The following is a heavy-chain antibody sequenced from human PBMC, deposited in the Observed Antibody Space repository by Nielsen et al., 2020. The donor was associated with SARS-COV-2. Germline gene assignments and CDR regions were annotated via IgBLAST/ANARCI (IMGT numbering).Heavy chain of an antibody. J-gene: IGHJ4*02. CDR2: MNPNSGGT. CDR1: GYTFTSYD. Sequence: ASVKVSCKASGYTFTSYDINWVRQATGQGLEWMGWMNPNSGGTNYAQKFQGWVTMTRDTSISTAYMELSRLRSDDTAVYYCARDDYGDYGFDYWGQGTLVTVSS. CDR3: ARDDYGDYGFDY. V-gene: IGHV1-2*04. D-gene: IGHD4-17*01.